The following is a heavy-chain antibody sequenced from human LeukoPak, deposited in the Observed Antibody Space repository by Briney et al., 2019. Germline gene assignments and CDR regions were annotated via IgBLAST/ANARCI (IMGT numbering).Heavy chain of an antibody. J-gene: IGHJ3*02. CDR2: ISGSSSTI. D-gene: IGHD2-15*01. V-gene: IGHV3-48*01. CDR1: GFTFSGYS. CDR3: ARAHIVVDAFDI. Sequence: TGGSLRLSCAASGFTFSGYSMNWVRQAPGKGLEWVSYISGSSSTINYADSVKGRFTISRDNVKNSLFLQMNSLRAEDTAVYYCARAHIVVDAFDIWGQGTMVTVSS.